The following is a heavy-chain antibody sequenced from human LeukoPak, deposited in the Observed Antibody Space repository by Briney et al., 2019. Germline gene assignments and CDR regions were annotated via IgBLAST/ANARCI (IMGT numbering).Heavy chain of an antibody. CDR1: GFTFSSYS. CDR3: ARDREGIAAAGTESYNWFDP. D-gene: IGHD6-13*01. Sequence: PGGSLRLSCAASGFTFSSYSMNWVRQAPGKGLEWVSSISSSSSYIYYADSVKGRFTISRDNAKNSLYLQMNSLRAEDTAVYYCARDREGIAAAGTESYNWFDPWGQGTLVTVSS. V-gene: IGHV3-21*04. CDR2: ISSSSSYI. J-gene: IGHJ5*02.